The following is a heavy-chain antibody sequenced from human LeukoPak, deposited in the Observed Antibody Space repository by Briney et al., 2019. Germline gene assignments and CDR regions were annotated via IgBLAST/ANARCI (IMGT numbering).Heavy chain of an antibody. Sequence: SETLSLTCAVYGVSFSGYYWSWIRQPPGKGLEWIGEINHSGSTNYNPSLKSRVTISVDTSKNQFSLKLSSVTAADTAVYYCARVRYCSSTSCYGLYYYYYMDVWGKGTTVTVSS. V-gene: IGHV4-34*01. J-gene: IGHJ6*03. CDR3: ARVRYCSSTSCYGLYYYYYMDV. CDR2: INHSGST. D-gene: IGHD2-2*01. CDR1: GVSFSGYY.